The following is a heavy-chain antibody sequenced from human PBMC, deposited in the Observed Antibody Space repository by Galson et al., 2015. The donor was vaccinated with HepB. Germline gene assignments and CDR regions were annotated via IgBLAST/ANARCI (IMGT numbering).Heavy chain of an antibody. D-gene: IGHD6-13*01. CDR3: ARVSRAAAGTGAHYYYYYYMDV. Sequence: SVKVSCKASGYTFTGYYMHWVRQAPGQGLEWMGWINPNSGGTNYAQKFQGRVTMTRDTSISTAYMELSRLRSDDTAVYYCARVSRAAAGTGAHYYYYYYMDVWGKGTTVTVSS. V-gene: IGHV1-2*02. CDR2: INPNSGGT. CDR1: GYTFTGYY. J-gene: IGHJ6*03.